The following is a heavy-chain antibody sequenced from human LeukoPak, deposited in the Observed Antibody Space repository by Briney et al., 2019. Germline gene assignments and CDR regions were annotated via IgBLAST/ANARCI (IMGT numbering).Heavy chain of an antibody. CDR3: ARDLHCSGGSCYPTNYYYYGMDV. CDR2: INTNTGNP. J-gene: IGHJ6*02. D-gene: IGHD2-15*01. Sequence: ASVKVSCKASGYTFTSYAMNWVRQAPGQGLEWMGWINTNTGNPTYAQGFTGRFVFSLDTSVSTAYLQISSLKAEDTAVYYCARDLHCSGGSCYPTNYYYYGMDVWGQGTTVTVSS. CDR1: GYTFTSYA. V-gene: IGHV7-4-1*02.